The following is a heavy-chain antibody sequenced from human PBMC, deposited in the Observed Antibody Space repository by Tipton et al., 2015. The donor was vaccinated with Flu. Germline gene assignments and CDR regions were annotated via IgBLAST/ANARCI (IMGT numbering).Heavy chain of an antibody. Sequence: TLSLTCTVSGASISNGGYYWSWIRQHPGKGLEWIGYIYKSGSTYYSPSLKSRLTISIDTSKNQFSLNLSSVTAADTAVYYCARGEQKNIYYFDYWGQGTLVTVSS. CDR2: IYKSGST. CDR1: GASISNGGYY. J-gene: IGHJ4*02. V-gene: IGHV4-31*03. D-gene: IGHD1/OR15-1a*01. CDR3: ARGEQKNIYYFDY.